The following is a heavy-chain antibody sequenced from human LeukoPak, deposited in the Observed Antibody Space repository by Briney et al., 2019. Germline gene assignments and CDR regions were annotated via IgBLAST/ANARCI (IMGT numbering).Heavy chain of an antibody. D-gene: IGHD2-2*01. CDR2: IYNSGST. J-gene: IGHJ5*02. V-gene: IGHV3-53*01. Sequence: PGGSLRLSCAASGFTVSSNYMSWVRQASGEGLEWVSAIYNSGSTFYADSVKGRFTISRDNSKNTLYLQMNSLRAEDTAVYYCAREGGRGYCSSTGCSLASWGQGTLVTVSS. CDR1: GFTVSSNY. CDR3: AREGGRGYCSSTGCSLAS.